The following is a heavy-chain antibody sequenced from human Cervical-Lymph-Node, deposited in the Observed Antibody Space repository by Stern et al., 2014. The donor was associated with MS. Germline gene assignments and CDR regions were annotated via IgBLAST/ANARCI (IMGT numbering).Heavy chain of an antibody. V-gene: IGHV3-9*01. J-gene: IGHJ4*02. D-gene: IGHD1-14*01. Sequence: VQLVESGGDLVQPGRSLRLSCAAFGFTFDDYAMHWVRQAPGKGLEWVEGISWNSGTIGYADSVKGRFTTSRDNAYSSLYLQMNSLRPEDTALYYCARDITGSSAYFAYWGQGTLVTVSS. CDR2: ISWNSGTI. CDR3: ARDITGSSAYFAY. CDR1: GFTFDDYA.